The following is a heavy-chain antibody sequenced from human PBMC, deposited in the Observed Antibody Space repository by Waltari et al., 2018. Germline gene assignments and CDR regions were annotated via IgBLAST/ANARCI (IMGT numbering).Heavy chain of an antibody. J-gene: IGHJ4*02. CDR1: GGSFSGYY. V-gene: IGHV4-34*01. CDR3: ARCSSSFRVRKSLFDY. Sequence: QVQLQQWGAGLLKPSETLSLTCAVYGGSFSGYYWSWIRQPPGKGLEWIGEINHSGSTNYNPSLKSRVTISVDTSKNQFALKLSSVTAADTAVYYCARCSSSFRVRKSLFDYWGQGTLVTVSS. D-gene: IGHD2-2*01. CDR2: INHSGST.